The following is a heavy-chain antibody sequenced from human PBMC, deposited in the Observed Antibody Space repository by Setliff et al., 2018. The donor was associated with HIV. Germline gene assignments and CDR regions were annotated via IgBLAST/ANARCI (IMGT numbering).Heavy chain of an antibody. V-gene: IGHV1-2*06. CDR2: INPNTGDT. J-gene: IGHJ4*02. CDR1: GYTLTEVS. Sequence: ASVKVSCKASGYTLTEVSIHWVRQAPGQGLEWMGRINPNTGDTKIPRTFRGIFTVTRDTSINTAYMELSRLRSDDTAVYYCARQLSNSLDHWGQGTLVTVSS. D-gene: IGHD7-27*01. CDR3: ARQLSNSLDH.